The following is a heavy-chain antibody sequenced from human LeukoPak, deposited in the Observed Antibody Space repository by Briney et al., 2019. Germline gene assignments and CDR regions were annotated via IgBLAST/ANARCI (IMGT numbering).Heavy chain of an antibody. Sequence: SVKVSCKASGGAFSSYAISWVRQAPGQGLEWMGGIIPIFGTANYAQKFQGRVTITADESTSTAYMELSSLRSEDTAVYYCARDRLDYYGSGSYYNSLDYWGQGTLVTVSS. CDR2: IIPIFGTA. V-gene: IGHV1-69*01. CDR1: GGAFSSYA. J-gene: IGHJ4*02. D-gene: IGHD3-10*01. CDR3: ARDRLDYYGSGSYYNSLDY.